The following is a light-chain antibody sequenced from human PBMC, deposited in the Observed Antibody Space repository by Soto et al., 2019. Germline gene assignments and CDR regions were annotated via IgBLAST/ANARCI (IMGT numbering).Light chain of an antibody. V-gene: IGKV1-9*01. Sequence: DIQLTQSPSFLSASVGDRFTITCRASQGIRSYLGWYPQTPGKAPKLLIYAASTLESGVPSMFSGSGAGTDFTRTISSLQPDDFATDYCQHYYGFSRTFGQGTKVDIK. CDR3: QHYYGFSRT. CDR2: AAS. CDR1: QGIRSY. J-gene: IGKJ1*01.